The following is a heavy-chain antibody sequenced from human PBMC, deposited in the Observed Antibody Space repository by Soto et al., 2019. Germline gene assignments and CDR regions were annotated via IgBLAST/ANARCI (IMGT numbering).Heavy chain of an antibody. CDR3: ARLPLRFLVRSAFDI. Sequence: RSLTCTVSGGSISSGGYYWSWIRQHPGKGLEWIGYIYYSGSTYYNPSLKSRVTISVDTSKNQFSLKLSSVTAADTAVYYCARLPLRFLVRSAFDIWGQGTMVTVSS. CDR1: GGSISSGGYY. D-gene: IGHD3-3*01. V-gene: IGHV4-31*03. CDR2: IYYSGST. J-gene: IGHJ3*02.